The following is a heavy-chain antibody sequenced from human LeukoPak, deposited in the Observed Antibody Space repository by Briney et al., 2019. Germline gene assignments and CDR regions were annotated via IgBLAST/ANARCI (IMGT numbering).Heavy chain of an antibody. CDR3: AREDAGYCGGDCSPRFDY. CDR2: ISAYNGNT. V-gene: IGHV1-18*01. D-gene: IGHD2-21*02. Sequence: ASVKVSCKASAYTDTSYGISWARQAPGQGLEWMGWISAYNGNTNYAQKLQGRVTMTTDTSTSTAYMELRSLRSDDTAVYYCAREDAGYCGGDCSPRFDYWGQGTLVTVSS. CDR1: AYTDTSYG. J-gene: IGHJ4*02.